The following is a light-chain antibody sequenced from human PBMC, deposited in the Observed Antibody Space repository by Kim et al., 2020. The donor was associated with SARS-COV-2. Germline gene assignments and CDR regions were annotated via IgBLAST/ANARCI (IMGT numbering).Light chain of an antibody. CDR1: QSVSSN. CDR3: QQYGSLLFT. J-gene: IGKJ3*01. V-gene: IGKV3-20*01. Sequence: ELVLTQSPGTLSLSPGERATLSCRASQSVSSNLAWYQQRPGQAPRLLIYGASNRATGIPDRFSGSGSGTDFTLTISRLEPEDFAVYYCQQYGSLLFTFGPGTKGDIK. CDR2: GAS.